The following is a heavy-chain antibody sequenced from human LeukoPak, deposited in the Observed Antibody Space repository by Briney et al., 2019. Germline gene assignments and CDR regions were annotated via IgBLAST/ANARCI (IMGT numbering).Heavy chain of an antibody. CDR3: ARKTGGAADDKDYFDY. Sequence: SGTLSLNCGVSGGSINSDHWGSWVRQPPGKGLGWIGEIYHSGRTNYSPSLKSRLTMAVDKSKNEVSLKLTSVTAADTAVYYCARKTGGAADDKDYFDYWGQGTLVTVSS. V-gene: IGHV4-4*02. CDR1: GGSINSDHW. CDR2: IYHSGRT. J-gene: IGHJ4*02. D-gene: IGHD6-13*01.